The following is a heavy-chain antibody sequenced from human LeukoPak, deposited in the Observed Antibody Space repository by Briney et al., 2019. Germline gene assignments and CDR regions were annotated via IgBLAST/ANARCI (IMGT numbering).Heavy chain of an antibody. Sequence: SETLSLTCNVSGGSISTHYWSWIRRPPGKGLEWIGYISNSGNTNYNPSLKSRATISVDTSKNQFSLKLTSVAAADTAVYYCARHGYGDFKFDPWGQGTLVTVSS. CDR1: GGSISTHY. V-gene: IGHV4-59*08. CDR2: ISNSGNT. D-gene: IGHD4-17*01. J-gene: IGHJ5*02. CDR3: ARHGYGDFKFDP.